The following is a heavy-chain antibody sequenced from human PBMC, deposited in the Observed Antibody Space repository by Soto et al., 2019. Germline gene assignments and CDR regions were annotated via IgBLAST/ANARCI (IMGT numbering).Heavy chain of an antibody. CDR2: IIPIFSIA. CDR1: GGTFTSYT. J-gene: IGHJ2*01. V-gene: IGHV1-69*02. CDR3: ASQPDRYYYDTSGYWYFDL. D-gene: IGHD3-22*01. Sequence: QVQLVQSGAEVKKPGSSVKVSCQASGGTFTSYTISWVRQAPGQGLEWMGRIIPIFSIANYAPKFQGRVTITADKSTSTVYMELSRLRSEDTAVYYCASQPDRYYYDTSGYWYFDLWGRGTLVTVSS.